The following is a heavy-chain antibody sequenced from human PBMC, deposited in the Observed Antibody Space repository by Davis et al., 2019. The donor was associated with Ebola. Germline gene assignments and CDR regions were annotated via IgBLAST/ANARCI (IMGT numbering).Heavy chain of an antibody. CDR1: VGTFISYA. J-gene: IGHJ5*02. D-gene: IGHD2-2*01. V-gene: IGHV1-8*02. Sequence: ASVTVSCKASVGTFISYAINWVRQATGQGLEWMGWMNPNSGNTGYAQKFQGRVTMTEDTSTDTAYMELSSLRSEDTAVYYCATDLFCSSTSCYPNWFDPWGQGTLVTVSS. CDR2: MNPNSGNT. CDR3: ATDLFCSSTSCYPNWFDP.